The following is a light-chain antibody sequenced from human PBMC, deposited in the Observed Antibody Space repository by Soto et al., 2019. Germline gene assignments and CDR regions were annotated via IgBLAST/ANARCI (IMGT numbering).Light chain of an antibody. CDR1: HSVIRNY. V-gene: IGKV3-20*01. Sequence: VLTQYPGTLSLSPGETVTLSCRASHSVIRNYLAWYQQKPGHAPRLLIYGASSRANGIPERFSGSGSGTDFTLTISRLEPEDFAVYYCQQYGPTSYTFGPGTKLEIK. CDR2: GAS. CDR3: QQYGPTSYT. J-gene: IGKJ2*01.